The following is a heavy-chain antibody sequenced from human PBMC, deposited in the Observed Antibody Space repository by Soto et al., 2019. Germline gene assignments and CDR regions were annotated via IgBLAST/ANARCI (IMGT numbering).Heavy chain of an antibody. V-gene: IGHV1-18*01. D-gene: IGHD3-16*01. CDR2: INTYNGNT. CDR1: GYTFTRYG. CDR3: AMVDVYVTPSPQDV. J-gene: IGHJ6*02. Sequence: QVQLVQSGAEVKNPGASVKVSCKASGYTFTRYGIGWARQAPGQGLEWMGWINTYNGNTNYAQNVQGRVTLTTNKSTSTAYMELRSLISNDTAIYYCAMVDVYVTPSPQDVWGQGTTVIVSS.